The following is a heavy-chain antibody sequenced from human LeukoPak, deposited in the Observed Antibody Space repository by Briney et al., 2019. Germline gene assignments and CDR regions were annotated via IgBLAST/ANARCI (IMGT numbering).Heavy chain of an antibody. CDR2: TYYRSKWYN. Sequence: SQTLSLTCAISGDSVSSNSAAWNWIRQSPSRGLEWLGRTYYRSKWYNDYAVSVKSRITINPDTSKNQFSLQLNSVTPEDTAVYYCARDALDPRGIMVRGGNWFDPWGQGTLVTASS. CDR3: ARDALDPRGIMVRGGNWFDP. V-gene: IGHV6-1*01. D-gene: IGHD3-10*01. J-gene: IGHJ5*02. CDR1: GDSVSSNSAA.